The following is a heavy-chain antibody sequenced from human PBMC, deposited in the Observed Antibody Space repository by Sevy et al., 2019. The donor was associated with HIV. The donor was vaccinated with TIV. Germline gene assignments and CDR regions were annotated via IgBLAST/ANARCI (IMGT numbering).Heavy chain of an antibody. Sequence: ASVKVSCKASGYTFTDYYIHWVRQTPGQGLEWMGWINPKSGGTNYAQKFHGRVTMTRDTSISTAYMELSRLRSDDTAVYYCARVVEPAGIDPYYYGVDVWGPGATLTVSS. D-gene: IGHD2-2*02. CDR3: ARVVEPAGIDPYYYGVDV. CDR2: INPKSGGT. CDR1: GYTFTDYY. J-gene: IGHJ6*02. V-gene: IGHV1-2*02.